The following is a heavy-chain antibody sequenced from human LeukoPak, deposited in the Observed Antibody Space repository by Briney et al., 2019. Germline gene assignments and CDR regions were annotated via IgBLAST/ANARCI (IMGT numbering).Heavy chain of an antibody. J-gene: IGHJ4*02. D-gene: IGHD3-3*01. Sequence: ASVKVSCKASGYTFTGYYMHWARQAPGQGLEWMGWINPNSGGTNYAQKLQGRVTMTTDTSTSTAYMELRSLRSDDTAVYYCARDRGDFWSGYYPSDYWGQGTLVTVSS. CDR3: ARDRGDFWSGYYPSDY. V-gene: IGHV1-2*02. CDR2: INPNSGGT. CDR1: GYTFTGYY.